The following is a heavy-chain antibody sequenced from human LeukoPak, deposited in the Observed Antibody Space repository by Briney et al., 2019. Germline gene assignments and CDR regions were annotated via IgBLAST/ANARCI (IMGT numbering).Heavy chain of an antibody. Sequence: TTDYAAPVKGRFTISRDDSKNTLYLQMNSLKTEDTAVYYCTTVHSYYYDSSGYPYFDYWGQGTLVTVSS. CDR3: TTVHSYYYDSSGYPYFDY. D-gene: IGHD3-22*01. CDR2: TT. J-gene: IGHJ4*02. V-gene: IGHV3-15*01.